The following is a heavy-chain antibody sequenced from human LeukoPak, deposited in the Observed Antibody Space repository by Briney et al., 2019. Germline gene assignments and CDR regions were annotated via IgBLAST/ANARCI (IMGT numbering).Heavy chain of an antibody. CDR3: ARGGRYLPF. CDR1: GYSFNNYD. V-gene: IGHV1-8*03. CDR2: IHPSSGNT. D-gene: IGHD3-16*02. J-gene: IGHJ3*01. Sequence: GASVKVSCKTSGYSFNNYDISWLRQASGQGLEWVGWIHPSSGNTDYPQKFQGRVTITRDTSKRMAYMELSRLRSDDTAIYYCARGGRYLPFWGQGTMVIVSS.